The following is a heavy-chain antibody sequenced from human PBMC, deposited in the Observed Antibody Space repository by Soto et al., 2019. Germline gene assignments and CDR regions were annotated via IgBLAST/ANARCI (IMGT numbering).Heavy chain of an antibody. CDR1: GYTFTGYY. J-gene: IGHJ4*02. Sequence: GASVKVSCKASGYTFTGYYMHWVRQAPGQGLEWMGWINPNSGGTNYAQKFQGWVTMTRDTSISTAYMELSRLRSDDTAVYYCARDLITGTTSSHVFDYWGQGTLVTVS. CDR3: ARDLITGTTSSHVFDY. CDR2: INPNSGGT. V-gene: IGHV1-2*04. D-gene: IGHD1-7*01.